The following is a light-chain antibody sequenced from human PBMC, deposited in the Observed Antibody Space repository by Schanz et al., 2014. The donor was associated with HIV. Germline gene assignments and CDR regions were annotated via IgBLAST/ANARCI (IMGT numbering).Light chain of an antibody. V-gene: IGKV1-5*03. J-gene: IGKJ2*01. CDR1: QSLDRW. Sequence: DIQMTQSPSSLSASVGDRVTITCRASQSLDRWLAWYQQKPGKAPKLLIYRASYLESGVPSRFSGSGSGTEFTLTISSLQPDDFATYYCQQYKDNSLHTFGQGTKVEIK. CDR2: RAS. CDR3: QQYKDNSLHT.